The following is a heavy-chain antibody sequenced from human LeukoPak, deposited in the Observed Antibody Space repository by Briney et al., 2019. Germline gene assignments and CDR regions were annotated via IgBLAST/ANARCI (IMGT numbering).Heavy chain of an antibody. D-gene: IGHD2-8*01. CDR2: IYYSGST. Sequence: SETLSLTCAVYGGSFSGYYWSWIRQPPGKGLEWIGNIYYSGSTTYNPSLQSRVTMSVDTSTNQISLKMTSVTAADTAMYYCARAVLATKSEHWFDSWGQGTLVTVSS. J-gene: IGHJ5*01. V-gene: IGHV4-34*10. CDR3: ARAVLATKSEHWFDS. CDR1: GGSFSGYY.